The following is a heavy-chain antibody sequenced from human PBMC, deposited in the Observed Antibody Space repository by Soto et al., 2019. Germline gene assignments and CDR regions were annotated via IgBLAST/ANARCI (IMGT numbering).Heavy chain of an antibody. J-gene: IGHJ4*02. CDR2: IYSGGNT. D-gene: IGHD2-2*01. V-gene: IGHV4-39*01. CDR3: GSGPSTTWIDN. CDR1: VISISSHHYY. Sequence: SKALSLTCTVYVISISSHHYYWGWIRQPPGKGLEWIGSIYSGGNTYYNPSLRSRLTFCVDTAKNLISLKLSSVTAADSAIYYCGSGPSTTWIDNWGLGTQVTVS.